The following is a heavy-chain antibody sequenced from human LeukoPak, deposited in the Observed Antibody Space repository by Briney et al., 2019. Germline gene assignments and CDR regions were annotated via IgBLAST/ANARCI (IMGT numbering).Heavy chain of an antibody. J-gene: IGHJ4*02. D-gene: IGHD1-1*01. CDR2: IYYSGST. V-gene: IGHV4-59*01. Sequence: SETLSLTCIVSRGSISSYYWSWIRQPPGKGLEWIGYIYYSGSTNYNPSLKSRITISVDTSRNQFSLSLSSVTAADTAVYYCARGTVQMGMGERYFDNWGQGTLVTVSP. CDR1: RGSISSYY. CDR3: ARGTVQMGMGERYFDN.